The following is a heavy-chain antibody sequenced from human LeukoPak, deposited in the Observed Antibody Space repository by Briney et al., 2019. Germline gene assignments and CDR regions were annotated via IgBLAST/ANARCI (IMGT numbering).Heavy chain of an antibody. CDR3: ARAHSSGWYSDQNWFDP. V-gene: IGHV3-66*01. CDR1: GFTVSSNY. D-gene: IGHD6-19*01. Sequence: PGGSLRLSCAASGFTVSSNYMSWVRQAPGKGLEWVSVIYSGGSTYYADSVKGRFTISRDNSKNTLYLQMNSLRAEDTAVYYCARAHSSGWYSDQNWFDPWGQGTLVTVSS. CDR2: IYSGGST. J-gene: IGHJ5*02.